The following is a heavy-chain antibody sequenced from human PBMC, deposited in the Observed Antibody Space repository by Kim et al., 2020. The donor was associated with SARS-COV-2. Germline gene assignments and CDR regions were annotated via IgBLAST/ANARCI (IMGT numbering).Heavy chain of an antibody. CDR3: ARGFHNWNHLFDY. J-gene: IGHJ4*02. V-gene: IGHV1-18*01. D-gene: IGHD1-20*01. Sequence: FAQQLQGRDAMTKDQSPSTAYIELRSLRSDDTAVYYCARGFHNWNHLFDYWGQGTLVTVSS.